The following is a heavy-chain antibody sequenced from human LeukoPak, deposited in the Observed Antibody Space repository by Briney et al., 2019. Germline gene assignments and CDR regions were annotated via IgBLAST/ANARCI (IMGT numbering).Heavy chain of an antibody. J-gene: IGHJ4*02. D-gene: IGHD6-13*01. V-gene: IGHV1-46*01. CDR3: AKAPRNSSTMLDY. Sequence: ASVKVSCKASGYTFTSYWIQWMRQAPGQGLEWVGLINPSDGSVAYAHRFQGRVTMTRDTSTSIVYMDLSSLRSEDTAVYYCAKAPRNSSTMLDYWGQGTLLTVSS. CDR2: INPSDGSV. CDR1: GYTFTSYW.